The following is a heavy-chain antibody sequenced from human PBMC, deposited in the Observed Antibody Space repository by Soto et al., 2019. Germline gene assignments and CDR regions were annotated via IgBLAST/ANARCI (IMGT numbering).Heavy chain of an antibody. D-gene: IGHD1-26*01. Sequence: QVQLQESGPGLVKPSETLSLTCSVSGDSVSSYYWSWIRQPPGKGLEWIGYVYYDGSTNYNPSLETRVTISIDTSKNQVSLKLNSVTAADTAAYHCARGRRSPTVYYGLDVWGQGTTVAVSS. CDR2: VYYDGST. CDR1: GDSVSSYY. CDR3: ARGRRSPTVYYGLDV. V-gene: IGHV4-59*02. J-gene: IGHJ6*02.